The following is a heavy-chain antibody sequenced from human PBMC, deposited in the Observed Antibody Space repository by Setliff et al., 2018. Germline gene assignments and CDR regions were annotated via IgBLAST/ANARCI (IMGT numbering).Heavy chain of an antibody. V-gene: IGHV4-61*02. CDR3: ARESAGDESVRHLYYTDV. CDR2: VYSSVYSSGIT. Sequence: PSETLSLTCTVSGGSMSSGPNYWSWIRQPAGRGLEWVGRVYSSVYSSGITSYNPSLKSRVTISMDTSKNQFSLGLTSVTAADAAVYYCARESAGDESVRHLYYTDVWGRGTTVTVSS. J-gene: IGHJ6*03. CDR1: GGSMSSGPNY. D-gene: IGHD1-1*01.